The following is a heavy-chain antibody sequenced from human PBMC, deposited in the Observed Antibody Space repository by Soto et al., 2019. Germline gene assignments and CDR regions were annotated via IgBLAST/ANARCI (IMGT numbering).Heavy chain of an antibody. J-gene: IGHJ4*02. CDR1: GFTFSDHS. V-gene: IGHV3-21*01. Sequence: VQLVESGGGVVQPGRSLRLSCAASGFTFSDHSMNWVRQAPGKGFEWVSSISTTGRYIYYSDSMAGRFTISRDNAKNSLYLQINSLRGDDTAIYYCAAGTDTAMEQGADYWGQGTLVTVSS. D-gene: IGHD5-18*01. CDR3: AAGTDTAMEQGADY. CDR2: ISTTGRYI.